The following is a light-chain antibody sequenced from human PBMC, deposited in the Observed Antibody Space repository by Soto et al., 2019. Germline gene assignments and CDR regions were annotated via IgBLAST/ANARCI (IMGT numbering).Light chain of an antibody. CDR2: DVT. Sequence: QSALTQPRSVSGSPGQSVTISCTGTITDVGGYNHVSWYQQYPGKAPKAMIYDVTKRPSGVSDRFSGSKSGNTASLTISGLQTEDEADYYCCSYAGSNTLIFGGGTKLTVL. V-gene: IGLV2-11*01. J-gene: IGLJ2*01. CDR1: ITDVGGYNH. CDR3: CSYAGSNTLI.